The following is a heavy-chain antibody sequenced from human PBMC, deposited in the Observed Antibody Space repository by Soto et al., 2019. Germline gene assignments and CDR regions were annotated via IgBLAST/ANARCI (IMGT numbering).Heavy chain of an antibody. CDR2: ISDDGSNK. J-gene: IGHJ6*02. CDR3: AKEILRRSSSWYSVYYYYGMDV. Sequence: QVQLVESGGGVVQPGRSLRLSCAASGFTFSSYGMHWVRQAPGKGLEWVAVISDDGSNKYYADSVKGRFTISRDNSKNTLYLQMNSLRAEDTAVYYCAKEILRRSSSWYSVYYYYGMDVWGQGTTVTVSS. CDR1: GFTFSSYG. V-gene: IGHV3-30*18. D-gene: IGHD6-13*01.